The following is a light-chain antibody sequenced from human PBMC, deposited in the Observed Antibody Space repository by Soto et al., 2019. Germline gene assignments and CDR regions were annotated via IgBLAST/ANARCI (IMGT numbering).Light chain of an antibody. V-gene: IGKV3-15*01. J-gene: IGKJ2*01. CDR3: QQYNNWPPMYT. CDR1: QRFSSN. Sequence: EIVMTQSPATLSVSPGEKATLSCRASQRFSSNLAWYQKKPGQAPRPLIYGASTRATGIPARFSGSGSGTEFTLTISSLQSEDFAVYYCQQYNNWPPMYTFGQGTKLEIK. CDR2: GAS.